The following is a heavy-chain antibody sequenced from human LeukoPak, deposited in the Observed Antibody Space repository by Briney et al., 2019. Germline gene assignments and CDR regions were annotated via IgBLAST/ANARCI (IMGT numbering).Heavy chain of an antibody. D-gene: IGHD5-24*01. CDR2: IKEDGTEK. CDR1: GFTFSAYW. CDR3: ARGRWSDY. V-gene: IGHV3-7*01. Sequence: GGSLRLSCAASGFTFSAYWMTWVRQAPGNGLEWVANIKEDGTEKNYVDSVKGRFTISRDNVKKSLYLEMNSLRVEDTAVYYCARGRWSDYWGQGTQVTVSS. J-gene: IGHJ4*02.